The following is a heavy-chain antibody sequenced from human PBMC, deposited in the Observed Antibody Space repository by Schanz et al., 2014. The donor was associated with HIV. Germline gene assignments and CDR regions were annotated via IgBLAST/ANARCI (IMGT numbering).Heavy chain of an antibody. CDR2: ISYDGSNK. CDR1: GFTFSDYY. V-gene: IGHV3-30*18. J-gene: IGHJ6*02. D-gene: IGHD3-10*01. Sequence: QVQLVESGGGVVQPGRSLRLSCATSGFTFSDYYMSWIRQAPGKGLEWVAVISYDGSNKYYADSVKGRFTISRDNSKNTLYLQMNSLRAEDTAVYHCAKDGAPSGSYSYGMDVWGQGTTVTVS. CDR3: AKDGAPSGSYSYGMDV.